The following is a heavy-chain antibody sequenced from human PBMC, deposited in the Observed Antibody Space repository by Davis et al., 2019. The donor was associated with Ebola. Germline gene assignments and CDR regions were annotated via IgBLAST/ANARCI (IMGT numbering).Heavy chain of an antibody. D-gene: IGHD1-26*01. CDR2: ISWNSGSI. J-gene: IGHJ6*03. V-gene: IGHV3-9*03. CDR3: AKGGGSYNYYYMYF. CDR1: GFTVDDYA. Sequence: SLKISCEASGFTVDDYAMHWVGQAPGKGLEWVSGISWNSGSIGYVDSVKGRFTISRDNAKNSLYLQMNSLRAEDMALYYCAKGGGSYNYYYMYFWGKGTTVTVSS.